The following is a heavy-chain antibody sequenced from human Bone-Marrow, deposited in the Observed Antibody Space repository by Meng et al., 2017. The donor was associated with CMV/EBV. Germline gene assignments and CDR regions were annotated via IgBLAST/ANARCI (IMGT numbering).Heavy chain of an antibody. Sequence: SETLSLTCTVSGGSISSSSYYWGWIRQPPGKGLEWIGSIYYSGSTYYNPSLKSRVTISVDTSKNQFSLKLSSVTAADTAVYYCAGDIVVVPAAAGAFDIWGQGTMVPSPQ. J-gene: IGHJ3*02. CDR2: IYYSGST. V-gene: IGHV4-39*01. CDR3: AGDIVVVPAAAGAFDI. CDR1: GGSISSSSYY. D-gene: IGHD2-2*01.